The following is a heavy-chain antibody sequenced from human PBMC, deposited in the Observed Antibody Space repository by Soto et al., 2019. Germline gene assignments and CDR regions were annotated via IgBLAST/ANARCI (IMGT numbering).Heavy chain of an antibody. J-gene: IGHJ4*02. CDR2: ISYDGSNT. V-gene: IGHV3-30-3*01. CDR3: GRCSSTSCHLGSDY. D-gene: IGHD2-2*01. Sequence: PGGSVRLSCAASGFTFSSYSMNWVRQAPGKGLEWVALISYDGSNTYYADSVKGRFTISRDRSKNTLYLQMNSLRAADTAVYYCGRCSSTSCHLGSDYWGQGTLVTVSS. CDR1: GFTFSSYS.